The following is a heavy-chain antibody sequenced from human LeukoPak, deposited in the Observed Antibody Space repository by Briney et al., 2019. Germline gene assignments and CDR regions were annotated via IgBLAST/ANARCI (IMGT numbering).Heavy chain of an antibody. CDR2: ISYDGSNK. Sequence: PGGSLRLSCAASGFTFSNYGIHWVRQAPGKGLEWVAVISYDGSNKYYADSVKGRFTISRDNSKNTLYLQMNSLRAEDTAVYYCAKDYRHDYGDYYFDYWGQGTLVTVSS. CDR3: AKDYRHDYGDYYFDY. D-gene: IGHD4-17*01. CDR1: GFTFSNYG. V-gene: IGHV3-30*18. J-gene: IGHJ4*02.